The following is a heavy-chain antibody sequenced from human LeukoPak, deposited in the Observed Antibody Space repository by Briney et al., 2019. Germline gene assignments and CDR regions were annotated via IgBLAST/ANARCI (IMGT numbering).Heavy chain of an antibody. CDR3: ARGGDIHLWINYYYYMDV. D-gene: IGHD5-18*01. CDR2: ISAYNSNT. V-gene: IGHV1-18*01. CDR1: GYTFTSYG. J-gene: IGHJ6*03. Sequence: ASVKVSCKASGYTFTSYGISWVRQAPGQGLEWMGWISAYNSNTKYAQKKLQGRVTMTTDTSTSTAYMELRSLRSEDTAVYYCARGGDIHLWINYYYYMDVWGKGTTVTVSS.